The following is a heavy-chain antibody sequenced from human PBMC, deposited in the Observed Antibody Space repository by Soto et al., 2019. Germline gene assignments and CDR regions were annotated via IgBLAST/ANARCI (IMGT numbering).Heavy chain of an antibody. J-gene: IGHJ6*02. V-gene: IGHV3-30*18. CDR3: AKDTASPYVYGSGYNCYYGMDV. CDR2: ISYDGSNK. CDR1: GFTFSSYG. Sequence: GGSLRLSCAASGFTFSSYGMHWVRQAPGKGLEWVAVISYDGSNKYYADSEKGRFTISRDNSKNTLYLQMNSLRTEDTAVYYCAKDTASPYVYGSGYNCYYGMDVWGQGTTVTVSS. D-gene: IGHD3-10*01.